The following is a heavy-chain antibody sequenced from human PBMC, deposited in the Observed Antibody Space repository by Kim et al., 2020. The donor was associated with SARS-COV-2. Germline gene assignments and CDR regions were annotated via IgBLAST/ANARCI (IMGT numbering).Heavy chain of an antibody. V-gene: IGHV5-51*01. D-gene: IGHD6-13*01. J-gene: IGHJ4*02. CDR3: ARLQGLSSIRSYSSSWYTPGGYYFDY. Sequence: GESLKISCKGSGYSFTSYWIGWVRQMPGKGLEWMGIIYPGDSDTRYSPSFQGQVTISADKSISTAYLQWSSLKASDTAMYYCARLQGLSSIRSYSSSWYTPGGYYFDYWGQGTLVTVSS. CDR1: GYSFTSYW. CDR2: IYPGDSDT.